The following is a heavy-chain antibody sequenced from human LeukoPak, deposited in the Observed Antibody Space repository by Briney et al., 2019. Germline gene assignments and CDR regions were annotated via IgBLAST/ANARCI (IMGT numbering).Heavy chain of an antibody. D-gene: IGHD3-22*01. CDR3: AKSRWGYYDCGES. J-gene: IGHJ5*02. Sequence: GGSLRLSCVGSGFIFRDYPMIWMRQAPGKGLEWISYISTSGNTIYYADSVKGRFTISRDNSKNTLYLQMNSLRAEDTAVYYCAKSRWGYYDCGESWGQGTLVTVSS. V-gene: IGHV3-23*05. CDR2: ISTSGNTI. CDR1: GFIFRDYP.